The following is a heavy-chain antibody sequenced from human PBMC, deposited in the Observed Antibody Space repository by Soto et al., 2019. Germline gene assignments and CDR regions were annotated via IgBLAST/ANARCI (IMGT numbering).Heavy chain of an antibody. CDR2: IYSGGST. Sequence: EVQLVESGGGLLQHGGSLRLSCTASGFTVSSNYMSWVRQAPGKGLEWVSVIYSGGSTYYADSVKGRFTISRDSSKNTLYLQMNSLRAEDTAVYYCASGWQFDYWGQGTLVTVSS. V-gene: IGHV3-53*01. CDR1: GFTVSSNY. D-gene: IGHD6-19*01. J-gene: IGHJ4*02. CDR3: ASGWQFDY.